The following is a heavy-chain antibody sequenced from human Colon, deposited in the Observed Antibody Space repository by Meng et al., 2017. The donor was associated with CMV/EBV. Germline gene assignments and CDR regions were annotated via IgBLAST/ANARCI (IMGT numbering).Heavy chain of an antibody. J-gene: IGHJ4*02. CDR3: ARDPSGSRVPFDY. D-gene: IGHD1-26*01. Sequence: VHVVKSGAEVKKPWASVKVSFKTSGYYFSDYHILWVRQAPGQGLEWMGWINSNSGATDYAQKFQGRFTMTRDTSITTVYMELSSLRSDDTAVYYCARDPSGSRVPFDYWGQGSLVTVSS. CDR1: GYYFSDYH. CDR2: INSNSGAT. V-gene: IGHV1-2*02.